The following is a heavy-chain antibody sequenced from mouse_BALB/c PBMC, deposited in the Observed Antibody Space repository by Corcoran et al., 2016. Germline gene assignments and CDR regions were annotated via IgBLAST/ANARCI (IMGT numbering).Heavy chain of an antibody. CDR2: INTYTGEP. V-gene: IGHV9-3-1*01. J-gene: IGHJ2*01. CDR1: GYTFTNYG. Sequence: QIQLVQSGPELKKPGETVKISCKASGYTFTNYGMNWVKQAPGKGLKWMGWINTYTGEPTYADDFKGRFAFSLKTSASTAYLQINNLKNEDTATYFCASGYYFDYWGQGTTLTVSS. CDR3: ASGYYFDY.